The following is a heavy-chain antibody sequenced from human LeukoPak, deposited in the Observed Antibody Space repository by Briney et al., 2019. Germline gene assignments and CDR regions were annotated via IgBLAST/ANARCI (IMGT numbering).Heavy chain of an antibody. Sequence: GGSLRLSCAASGFTFSSYAMHWVRQAPGKGLEYVSAISSNGGSTYYANSVKGRFTISRDNSKNTLYLQMGSLRAEDTAVYYCAIGRGYFDYWGQGTLVTVSS. CDR1: GFTFSSYA. CDR3: AIGRGYFDY. CDR2: ISSNGGST. J-gene: IGHJ4*02. V-gene: IGHV3-64*01.